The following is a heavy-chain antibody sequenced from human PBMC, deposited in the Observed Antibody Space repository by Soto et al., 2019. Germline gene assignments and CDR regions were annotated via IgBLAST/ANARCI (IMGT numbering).Heavy chain of an antibody. J-gene: IGHJ5*02. CDR2: INPNGGGT. V-gene: IGHV1-2*02. CDR1: GYTFTGYY. CDR3: ARVRITMVRGVRAPNWFDP. Sequence: ASVKVSCKASGYTFTGYYMHWVRQAPGQGLEWMGWINPNGGGTNYAQKFQGRVTMTRDTSISTAYMELSRLRSDDTAVYYCARVRITMVRGVRAPNWFDPWGQGTLVTVSS. D-gene: IGHD3-10*01.